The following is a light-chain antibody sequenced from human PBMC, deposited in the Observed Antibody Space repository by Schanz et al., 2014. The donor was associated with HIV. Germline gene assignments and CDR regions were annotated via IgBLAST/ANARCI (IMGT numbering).Light chain of an antibody. Sequence: EIVLTQSPATLSVSPGERATLSCRASQSVRSNLAWYQQKPGQAPRLLIYGASTRATGIPARFSGSGSGTDFTLTISRLEPEDFAVYHCQQYGSSPPTFGQGTKVEIK. V-gene: IGKV3-20*01. CDR1: QSVRSN. CDR2: GAS. CDR3: QQYGSSPPT. J-gene: IGKJ1*01.